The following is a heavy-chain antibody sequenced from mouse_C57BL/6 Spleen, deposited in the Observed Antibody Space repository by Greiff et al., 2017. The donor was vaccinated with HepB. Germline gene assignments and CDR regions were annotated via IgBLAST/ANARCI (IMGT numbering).Heavy chain of an antibody. D-gene: IGHD2-14*01. J-gene: IGHJ4*01. CDR2: INPSTGGT. Sequence: EVKLVESGPELVKPGASVKISCKASGYSFTGYYMNWVKQSPEKSLEWIGEINPSTGGTTYNQKFKAKATLTVDKSSSTAYMQLKSLTSEDSAVYYCARNPHRVYAMDYWGQGTSVTVSS. CDR3: ARNPHRVYAMDY. V-gene: IGHV1-42*01. CDR1: GYSFTGYY.